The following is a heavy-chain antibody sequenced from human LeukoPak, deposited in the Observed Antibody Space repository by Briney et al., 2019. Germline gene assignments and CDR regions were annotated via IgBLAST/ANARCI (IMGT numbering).Heavy chain of an antibody. D-gene: IGHD3-22*01. Sequence: SETLSLTCAVYGGSFSGYYWSWIRQPPGKGLEWIGEISHSGSTNYNPSLKSRVTISVDTSKNQFSLKLSSVTAADTAVYYCATYYDSSGRIDYWGQGTLVTVSS. V-gene: IGHV4-34*01. CDR1: GGSFSGYY. J-gene: IGHJ4*02. CDR2: ISHSGST. CDR3: ATYYDSSGRIDY.